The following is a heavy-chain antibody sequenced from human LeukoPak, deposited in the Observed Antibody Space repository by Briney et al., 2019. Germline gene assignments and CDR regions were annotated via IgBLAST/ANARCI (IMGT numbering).Heavy chain of an antibody. CDR2: IYYSGST. CDR1: GSSISSYY. CDR3: AREVGGGFDP. J-gene: IGHJ5*02. Sequence: SETLSLTCTVSGSSISSYYWSWIRQPPGKGLEWIGYIYYSGSTNYNPSLKSRVTISVDTSKNQFSLKLSSVTAADTAVYYCAREVGGGFDPWGQGTLVTVSS. V-gene: IGHV4-59*01. D-gene: IGHD3-16*01.